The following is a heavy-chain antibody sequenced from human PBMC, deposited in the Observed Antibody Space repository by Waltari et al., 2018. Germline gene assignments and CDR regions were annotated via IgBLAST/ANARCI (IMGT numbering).Heavy chain of an antibody. D-gene: IGHD3-10*01. CDR1: GYTFTSYY. Sequence: QVQLVQSGAEVKKPGASVKGSCKASGYTFTSYYMHWVRQAPGKGLEWMGIINPSGGSTSYAQKFQGRVTMTRDTSTSTVYMELSSLRSEDTAVYYCARGSLMVQGVIITSHAFDIWGQGTMVTVSS. CDR3: ARGSLMVQGVIITSHAFDI. V-gene: IGHV1-46*01. CDR2: INPSGGST. J-gene: IGHJ3*02.